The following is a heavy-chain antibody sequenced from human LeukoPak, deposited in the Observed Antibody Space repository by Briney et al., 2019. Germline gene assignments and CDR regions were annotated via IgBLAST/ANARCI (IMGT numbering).Heavy chain of an antibody. V-gene: IGHV3-23*01. Sequence: GGSLRLSCAASGFTFSSYAMSWVRQAPGKGLEWVSAISGSGGSTYYADSVKGRFTISRDNSKNTLYLQMNSLRAEDTAVYYCARTPCSSTSCGKNWFDPWGQGTLVTVSS. J-gene: IGHJ5*02. CDR1: GFTFSSYA. CDR2: ISGSGGST. D-gene: IGHD2-2*01. CDR3: ARTPCSSTSCGKNWFDP.